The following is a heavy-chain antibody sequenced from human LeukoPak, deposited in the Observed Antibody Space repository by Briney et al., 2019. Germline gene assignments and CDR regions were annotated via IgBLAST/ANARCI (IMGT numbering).Heavy chain of an antibody. CDR3: ARGLTDFDY. CDR2: INHSGST. D-gene: IGHD2-21*02. Sequence: SETLSLTCAVYGGSFSGYYWSWIRQPPGKGLEWIGEINHSGSTNYNPSLKSRVNISVDTSKNQFSLKLSSVTAADTAVYYCARGLTDFDYWGQGTLVTVSS. J-gene: IGHJ4*02. CDR1: GGSFSGYY. V-gene: IGHV4-34*01.